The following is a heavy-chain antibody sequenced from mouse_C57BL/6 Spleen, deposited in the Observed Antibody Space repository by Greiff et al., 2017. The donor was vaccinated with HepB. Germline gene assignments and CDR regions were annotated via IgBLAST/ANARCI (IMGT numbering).Heavy chain of an antibody. V-gene: IGHV3-6*01. CDR1: GYSITSGYY. D-gene: IGHD1-1*01. CDR2: ISYDGSN. J-gene: IGHJ3*01. Sequence: EVKLMESGPGLVKPSQSLSLTCSVTGYSITSGYYWNWIRQFPGNKLEWMGYISYDGSNNYNPSLKNRISITRDTSKNQFFLKLNSVTTEDTATYYCAREGVYYEAGFAYWGQGTLVTVSA. CDR3: AREGVYYEAGFAY.